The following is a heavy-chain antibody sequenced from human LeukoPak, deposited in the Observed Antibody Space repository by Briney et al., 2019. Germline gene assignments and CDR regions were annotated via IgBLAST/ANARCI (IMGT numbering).Heavy chain of an antibody. CDR3: ARDRDGYCTNGVCYFDY. CDR2: INPNSGVT. Sequence: GASVRVSCKASGYTFTGYYMHWVRQAPGQGLEWMGWINPNSGVTKYAQRFQGRVTMTRDTSISTAYMDLSRLRYDDTAVYYCARDRDGYCTNGVCYFDYWGQGTLVTVSS. CDR1: GYTFTGYY. D-gene: IGHD2-8*01. J-gene: IGHJ4*02. V-gene: IGHV1-2*02.